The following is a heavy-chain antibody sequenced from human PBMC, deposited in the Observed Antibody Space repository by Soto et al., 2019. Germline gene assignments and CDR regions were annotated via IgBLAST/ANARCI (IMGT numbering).Heavy chain of an antibody. CDR3: ARDGSGWSIDY. V-gene: IGHV3-7*01. Sequence: PGGSLRLSCAASGFTFSDYWMSWVRQAPGKGLEWVANIKQDGSEKYYVDSVKGRFTISRDNAKNSLYLQMNSLRAEDTAVYYCARDGSGWSIDYWGQGTLVTVSS. CDR1: GFTFSDYW. J-gene: IGHJ4*02. CDR2: IKQDGSEK. D-gene: IGHD6-19*01.